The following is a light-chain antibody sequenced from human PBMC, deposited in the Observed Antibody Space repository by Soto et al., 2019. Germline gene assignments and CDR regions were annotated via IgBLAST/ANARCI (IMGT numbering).Light chain of an antibody. CDR2: GAS. CDR3: QQYNNWPWT. Sequence: ETVMTQSPATLSVSPGGRATLSCRASQSISDTLAWYQQKPGQAPRLLIHGASTRATGFPARFSGSGSGTDFTLTISSLQSEDFAIYYCQQYNNWPWTFGPGTKVDIK. V-gene: IGKV3-15*01. CDR1: QSISDT. J-gene: IGKJ1*01.